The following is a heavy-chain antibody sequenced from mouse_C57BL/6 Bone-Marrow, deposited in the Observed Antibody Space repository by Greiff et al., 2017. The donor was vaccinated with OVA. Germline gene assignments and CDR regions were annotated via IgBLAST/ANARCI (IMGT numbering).Heavy chain of an antibody. V-gene: IGHV1-81*01. CDR1: GYTFTSYG. CDR3: ARGDYYGSSSNWYFDV. J-gene: IGHJ1*03. CDR2: IYPRSGNT. D-gene: IGHD1-1*01. Sequence: QVQLQQSGAELARPGASVKLSCKASGYTFTSYGISWVKQRTGQGLEWIGEIYPRSGNTYYNEKFKGKATLTADKSSSTAYMELRSLTSEDSAVYFCARGDYYGSSSNWYFDVWGTGTTVTVSS.